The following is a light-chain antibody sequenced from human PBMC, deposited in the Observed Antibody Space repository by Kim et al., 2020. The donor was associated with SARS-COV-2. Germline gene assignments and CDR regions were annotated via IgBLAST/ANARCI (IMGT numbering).Light chain of an antibody. J-gene: IGKJ4*01. CDR2: LAS. V-gene: IGKV3-20*01. CDR3: QTYNTALT. Sequence: EIVLTQSPGTLSLSPGERATLSCRASQCVNIHLAWYQHKPGQAPRLLISLASRRATGIPDRFSGSGSGTDFTLTISRLEPEDSAAYYCQTYNTALTFGGGSTVDIK. CDR1: QCVNIH.